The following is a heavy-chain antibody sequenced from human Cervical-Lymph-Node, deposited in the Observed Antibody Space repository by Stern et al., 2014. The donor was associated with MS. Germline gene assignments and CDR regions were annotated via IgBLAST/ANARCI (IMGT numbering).Heavy chain of an antibody. CDR1: EFTFNAYA. CDR3: ARGLYYFDY. V-gene: IGHV3-33*01. CDR2: IWVDGTTK. Sequence: VQLVESGGGGVQPGGSLRLSCAASEFTFNAYAMHWVRQAPGKGLEWVAVIWVDGTTKSYADSVKGRFTISRDKSKNTLYLQLNSLRAEDTAVFYCARGLYYFDYWGRGTLVTVSS. J-gene: IGHJ4*02.